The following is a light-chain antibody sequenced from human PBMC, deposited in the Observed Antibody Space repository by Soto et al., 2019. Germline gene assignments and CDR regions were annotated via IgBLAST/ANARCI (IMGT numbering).Light chain of an antibody. CDR1: QSVASN. CDR2: GAS. J-gene: IGKJ2*01. V-gene: IGKV3-15*01. Sequence: EIVMTQSPASLSVSPGDGATLSCRASQSVASNVAWYQQKPGQGPRLLIHGASTRAVGGPARFSGSGSGTDFPLTINSLQSDDFAVYYCQQYHNWPPQYTFGQGTKLQIK. CDR3: QQYHNWPPQYT.